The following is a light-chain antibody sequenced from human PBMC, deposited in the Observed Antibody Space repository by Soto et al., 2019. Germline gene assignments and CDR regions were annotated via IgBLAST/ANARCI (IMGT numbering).Light chain of an antibody. Sequence: QSVLTQPASVSGSPGQAITISCTGTSSDVGSYDYVSWYQQHPGKAPKLTLYEVSKRPSGVSNRFSGSKSGNTASLTVSGLQSEDEADYYCSSYGGSNNLLFGGGTKVTVL. J-gene: IGLJ2*01. CDR1: SSDVGSYDY. V-gene: IGLV2-23*02. CDR2: EVS. CDR3: SSYGGSNNLL.